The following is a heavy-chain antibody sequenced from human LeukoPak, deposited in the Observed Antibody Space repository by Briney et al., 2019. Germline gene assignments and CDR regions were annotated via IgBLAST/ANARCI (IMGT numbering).Heavy chain of an antibody. Sequence: SETLSLTWNVSGGSTSSYYWSWIRQPPGKGLEWIGYISTSGGTNYNPSLKSRVTTSVDTSRHQFSMKLSSVTVADTAVYYCARLWRSSGSQTAFDIWGQGTMVTVSS. CDR3: ARLWRSSGSQTAFDI. V-gene: IGHV4-4*09. D-gene: IGHD1-26*01. J-gene: IGHJ3*02. CDR1: GGSTSSYY. CDR2: ISTSGGT.